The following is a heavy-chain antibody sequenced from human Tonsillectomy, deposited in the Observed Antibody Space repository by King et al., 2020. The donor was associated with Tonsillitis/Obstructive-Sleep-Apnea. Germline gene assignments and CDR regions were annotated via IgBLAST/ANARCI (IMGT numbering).Heavy chain of an antibody. V-gene: IGHV3-30*18. J-gene: IGHJ3*02. Sequence: VQLVESGGGVVQPGRSLRLSCAASGFSFSSYGMHWVRQAPGKGLEWVALMSYDGSNKYYADSVKGRFTISRDNSKQTLYLQMNSLRAEDTAVYYCAKPLTIFGVVDAFDIWGQGTMVTVSS. CDR2: MSYDGSNK. CDR3: AKPLTIFGVVDAFDI. CDR1: GFSFSSYG. D-gene: IGHD3-3*01.